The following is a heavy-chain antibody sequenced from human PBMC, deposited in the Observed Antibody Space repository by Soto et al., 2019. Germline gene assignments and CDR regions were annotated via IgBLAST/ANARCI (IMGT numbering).Heavy chain of an antibody. CDR1: GGTFSSYA. CDR3: ARDGYSSGWFGYFQH. CDR2: IIPIFGTA. Sequence: ASVKVSCKASGGTFSSYAISWVRQAPGQGLEWMGGIIPIFGTANYAQKFQGRVTITADESTSTAYMELSSLRSEDTAVYYCARDGYSSGWFGYFQHWGQGTLVTVSS. D-gene: IGHD6-19*01. V-gene: IGHV1-69*13. J-gene: IGHJ1*01.